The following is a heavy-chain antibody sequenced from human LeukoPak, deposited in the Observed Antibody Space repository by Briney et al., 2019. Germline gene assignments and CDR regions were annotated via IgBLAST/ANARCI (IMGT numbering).Heavy chain of an antibody. CDR3: ARVRSGWFQDAFDI. V-gene: IGHV3-7*03. J-gene: IGHJ3*02. Sequence: GGSLRLSCAASGFTFSSYWMSWVRQAPGKGLEWVANIKQDGSEKYYVDSVKGRFTISRDNAKNSLYLQMNSLRAEDTAVYYCARVRSGWFQDAFDIWGQGTMVTVSS. CDR2: IKQDGSEK. CDR1: GFTFSSYW. D-gene: IGHD6-19*01.